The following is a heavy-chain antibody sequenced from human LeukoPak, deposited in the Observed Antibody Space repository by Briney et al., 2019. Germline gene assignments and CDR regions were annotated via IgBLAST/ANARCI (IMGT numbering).Heavy chain of an antibody. J-gene: IGHJ3*02. V-gene: IGHV4-59*01. CDR3: ARDLIYYDSSGYHNDAFDI. D-gene: IGHD3-22*01. CDR1: GGSISGYY. Sequence: SETLSLTCTVSGGSISGYYWTWLRQPPGKGLEWIGYIYYSGSTNYNPSLKSRVTISVDTSENQFSLKLSSVTAADTAVYYCARDLIYYDSSGYHNDAFDIWGQGTMVTVSS. CDR2: IYYSGST.